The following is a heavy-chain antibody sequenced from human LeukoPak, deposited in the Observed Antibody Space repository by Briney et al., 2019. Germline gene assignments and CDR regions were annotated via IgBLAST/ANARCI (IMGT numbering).Heavy chain of an antibody. J-gene: IGHJ4*02. CDR1: GFTFSSFE. D-gene: IGHD6-19*01. V-gene: IGHV3-48*03. CDR2: ISSSGSII. Sequence: GGSLRLSCAASGFTFSSFEMNWVRQAPGKGLEWVSYISSSGSIIYYADSVKGRFTISRDNAKNSLYLQMNSLRAEDTAVYYCARSLQWLQIFFDSWGQGTLVTVSS. CDR3: ARSLQWLQIFFDS.